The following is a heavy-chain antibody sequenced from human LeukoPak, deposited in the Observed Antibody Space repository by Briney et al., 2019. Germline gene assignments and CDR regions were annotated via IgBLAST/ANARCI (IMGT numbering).Heavy chain of an antibody. Sequence: GASVKVSCKASGYTFTNYAMHWVRQAPGQRLEWMGWINAGNGNTKYSQEFQGRVTITRDTSASTAYMELSSLRSEDMAVYYCARGTYEQQLVLGFYYYYYYMDVWGKGTTVTVSS. CDR3: ARGTYEQQLVLGFYYYYYYMDV. J-gene: IGHJ6*03. CDR2: INAGNGNT. V-gene: IGHV1-3*03. D-gene: IGHD6-13*01. CDR1: GYTFTNYA.